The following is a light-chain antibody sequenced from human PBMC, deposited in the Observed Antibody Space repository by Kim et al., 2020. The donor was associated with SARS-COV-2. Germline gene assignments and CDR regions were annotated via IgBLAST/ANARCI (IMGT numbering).Light chain of an antibody. CDR3: CSYAGSSTGV. CDR1: SSEVGSYNL. J-gene: IGLJ3*02. V-gene: IGLV2-23*02. CDR2: EVS. Sequence: QSALTQPASVSGSPGQSITISCTGTSSEVGSYNLVSWYQQHPGKAPKLMIYEVSKRPSGVSNRFSGSKSGNTASLTISGLQAEDEADYYCCSYAGSSTGVFGGGTQLTVL.